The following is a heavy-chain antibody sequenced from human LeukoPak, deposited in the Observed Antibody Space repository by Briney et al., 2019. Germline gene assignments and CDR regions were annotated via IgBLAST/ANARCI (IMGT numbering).Heavy chain of an antibody. CDR1: GGSISSYY. CDR3: ARDRGGTHDY. CDR2: IYYSGST. Sequence: SQTLSLTCTVSGGSISSYYWSWIRQPPGKGLEWIGYIYYSGSTNYNPSLKSRVTISVDTSKNQFSLKLSSVTAADTAVYYCARDRGGTHDYWGQGTLVTVSS. V-gene: IGHV4-59*01. D-gene: IGHD1-1*01. J-gene: IGHJ4*02.